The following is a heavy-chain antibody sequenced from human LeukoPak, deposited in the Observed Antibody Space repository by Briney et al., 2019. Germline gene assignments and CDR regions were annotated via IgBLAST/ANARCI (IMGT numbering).Heavy chain of an antibody. CDR1: VGSISSYY. Sequence: SETLSLTCTVCVGSISSYYWNWMRQPPGKGLEWIGYIHYSGSTKYNPSLKSRVTISVDTSKNQFSLKLSSVTAADTAVYYCARWYSSGWAFDYWGQGTLVPVSS. CDR3: ARWYSSGWAFDY. D-gene: IGHD6-19*01. CDR2: IHYSGST. V-gene: IGHV4-59*08. J-gene: IGHJ4*02.